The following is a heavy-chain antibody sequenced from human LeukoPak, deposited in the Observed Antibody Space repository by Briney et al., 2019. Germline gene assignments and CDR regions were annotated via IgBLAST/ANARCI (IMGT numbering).Heavy chain of an antibody. V-gene: IGHV1-18*01. J-gene: IGHJ6*02. CDR2: ISAYNGNT. D-gene: IGHD3-16*01. CDR3: ARDSSHMGYGMDV. CDR1: GYTFTSYG. Sequence: ASVKVSCKTSGYTFTSYGINWVRQAPGQGLEWMGWISAYNGNTNYAQKLQGRVTMTTDTSTSTAYMELRSLRSDDTAVYYCARDSSHMGYGMDVWGQGTTVTVSS.